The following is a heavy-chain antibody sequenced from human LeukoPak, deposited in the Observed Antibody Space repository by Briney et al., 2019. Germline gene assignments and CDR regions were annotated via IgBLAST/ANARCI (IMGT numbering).Heavy chain of an antibody. Sequence: ASVKVSCKASGYTFTSYDINWARQATGQGLEWMGWMNPNSGNTGYAQKFQGRVTMTRNTSISTAYMELSSLRSEDTAVYYCASLSGGYCSGGSCYDDAFDIWGQGTMVTVSS. D-gene: IGHD2-15*01. CDR2: MNPNSGNT. CDR1: GYTFTSYD. J-gene: IGHJ3*02. CDR3: ASLSGGYCSGGSCYDDAFDI. V-gene: IGHV1-8*01.